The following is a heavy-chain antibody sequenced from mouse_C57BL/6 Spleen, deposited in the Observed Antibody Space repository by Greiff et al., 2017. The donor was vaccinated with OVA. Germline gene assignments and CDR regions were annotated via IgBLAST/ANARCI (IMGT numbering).Heavy chain of an antibody. CDR3: ARGLNWDLYYAMDY. D-gene: IGHD4-1*02. J-gene: IGHJ4*01. CDR1: GYTFTSYT. V-gene: IGHV1-4*01. CDR2: INPSSGYT. Sequence: VQLQQSGAELARPGASVKMSCKASGYTFTSYTMHWVKQRPGQGLEWIGYINPSSGYTKYNQKFKDKATLTADKSSSTAYMQLSSLTSEDSAVYYCARGLNWDLYYAMDYWGQGTSVTVSS.